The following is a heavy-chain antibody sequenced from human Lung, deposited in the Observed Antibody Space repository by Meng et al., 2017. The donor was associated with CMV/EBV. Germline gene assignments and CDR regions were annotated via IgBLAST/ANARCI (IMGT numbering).Heavy chain of an antibody. D-gene: IGHD3-3*01. CDR2: ISSSSSTI. CDR1: GFTFSSYS. V-gene: IGHV3-48*04. CDR3: ARVGLVTIFGVVKGMDV. Sequence: GGSLRLXCAASGFTFSSYSMNWVRQAPGKGLEWVSYISSSSSTIYYADSVKGRFTISRDNAKNSLYLQMNSLRAEDTAVYYCARVGLVTIFGVVKGMDVWGQGTTVTFSS. J-gene: IGHJ6*01.